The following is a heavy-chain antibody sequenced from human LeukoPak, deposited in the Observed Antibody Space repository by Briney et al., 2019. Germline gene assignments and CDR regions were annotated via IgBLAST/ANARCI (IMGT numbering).Heavy chain of an antibody. J-gene: IGHJ5*02. CDR2: IKEDGSML. Sequence: GGSLRLSCAASGFTFSSFWMSWVRQAPGKGLEWVAHIKEDGSMLSYVDSVKGRFTISRDNAKNSVYLQMNSLRAEDTAVYYCARVVTWFDPWGQGSLVTVSS. CDR1: GFTFSSFW. CDR3: ARVVTWFDP. V-gene: IGHV3-7*04.